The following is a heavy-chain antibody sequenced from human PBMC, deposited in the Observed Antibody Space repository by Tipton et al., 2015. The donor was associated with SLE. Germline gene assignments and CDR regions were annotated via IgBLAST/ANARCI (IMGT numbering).Heavy chain of an antibody. CDR3: VRDDGAGPYYYGMDV. Sequence: LRLSCTVSGGSISSSSYYWGWIRQPPGKGLEWIGSVYYSGSTYYNPSLKSRDTILIDTSKNQFSLKLSSVTAADTAVYYCVRDDGAGPYYYGMDVWGQGTTVTVSS. J-gene: IGHJ6*02. CDR2: VYYSGST. D-gene: IGHD1-26*01. CDR1: GGSISSSSYY. V-gene: IGHV4-39*07.